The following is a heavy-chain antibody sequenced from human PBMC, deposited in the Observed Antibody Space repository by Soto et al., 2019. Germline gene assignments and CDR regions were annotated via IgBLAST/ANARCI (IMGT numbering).Heavy chain of an antibody. V-gene: IGHV4-4*07. CDR3: AREAFSGGVWSFDL. CDR2: IYSTGST. Sequence: QVHLQESGPGLVKPSETLSITCSVSGGSISNYYWSWIRQPAGKRLEWNGRIYSTGSTNYNPSLKSRVTMSLDTSQKQISLQLTSVTAADTAVYYCAREAFSGGVWSFDLWGRGTLVTVSS. J-gene: IGHJ2*01. D-gene: IGHD2-15*01. CDR1: GGSISNYY.